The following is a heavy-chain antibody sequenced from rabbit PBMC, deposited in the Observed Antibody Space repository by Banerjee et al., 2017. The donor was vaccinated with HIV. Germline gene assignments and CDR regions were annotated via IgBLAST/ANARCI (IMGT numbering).Heavy chain of an antibody. D-gene: IGHD2-1*01. V-gene: IGHV1S45*01. Sequence: QEQLEESGGDLVKPQGSLTLTCTASGISFSNSYWIWWVRQAPGKGLEWIASIYVDGSGSTYYARWAKGRFTISKASSTTVTLQMTSLTAADTATYFCARDPGGSMDLWGPGTLVTVS. CDR3: ARDPGGSMDL. J-gene: IGHJ4*01. CDR1: GISFSNSYW. CDR2: IYVDGSGST.